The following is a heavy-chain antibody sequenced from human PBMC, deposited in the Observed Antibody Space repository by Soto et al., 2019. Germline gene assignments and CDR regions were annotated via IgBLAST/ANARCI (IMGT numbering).Heavy chain of an antibody. CDR2: INPNSGGT. CDR3: ARGYCSSTSCYTGDWFDP. Sequence: GASVKVSCKASGYTFTGYYMHWVRQAPGQGLEWMGWINPNSGGTNYAQKFQGRVTMTRDTSISAAYMELSRLRSDDTAVYYCARGYCSSTSCYTGDWFDPWGQGTLVTVSS. D-gene: IGHD2-2*02. V-gene: IGHV1-2*02. J-gene: IGHJ5*02. CDR1: GYTFTGYY.